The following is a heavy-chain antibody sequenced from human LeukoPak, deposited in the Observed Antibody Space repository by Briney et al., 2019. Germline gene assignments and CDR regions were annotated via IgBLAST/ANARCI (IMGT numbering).Heavy chain of an antibody. CDR1: GFTFSSYA. D-gene: IGHD6-19*01. J-gene: IGHJ4*02. Sequence: GGSLRLSCAASGFTFSSYAMSWVRQAPGKGLEWVSAISGSGGSTYYADSVKGRFTISRDNSKNTLYLQMNSLRAEDTAVYYCAKILLPWWLVEHEGNNVDYWGQGTLVTVSS. V-gene: IGHV3-23*01. CDR3: AKILLPWWLVEHEGNNVDY. CDR2: ISGSGGST.